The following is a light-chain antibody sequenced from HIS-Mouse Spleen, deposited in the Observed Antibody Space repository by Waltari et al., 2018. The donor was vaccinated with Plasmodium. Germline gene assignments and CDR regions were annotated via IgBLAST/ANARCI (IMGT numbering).Light chain of an antibody. CDR1: ISDVGGYNY. CDR2: DVS. V-gene: IGLV2-14*03. CDR3: SSYTSSSTLVV. Sequence: QSALTQPASVSGSPGQSITISCTGTISDVGGYNYFSWYQQHPGKAPKLMIYDVSNRPSGVSNRFSGSKSGNTASLTISGLQAEDEADYYCSSYTSSSTLVVFGGGTKLTVL. J-gene: IGLJ2*01.